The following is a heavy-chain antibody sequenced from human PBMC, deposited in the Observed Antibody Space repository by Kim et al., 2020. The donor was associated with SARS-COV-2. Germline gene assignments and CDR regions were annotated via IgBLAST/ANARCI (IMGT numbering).Heavy chain of an antibody. CDR1: GFTFSSYA. J-gene: IGHJ5*02. CDR3: AKGRRYYYGSGGYFDWFDT. Sequence: GGSLRLSCAASGFTFSSYAMSWVRQAPGKGLEWVSAISGSGGSTYYADSVKGRFTISRDNSKNTLYLQMNSLRAEDTAVYYCAKGRRYYYGSGGYFDWFDTWGQGTLVTASS. D-gene: IGHD3-10*01. V-gene: IGHV3-23*01. CDR2: ISGSGGST.